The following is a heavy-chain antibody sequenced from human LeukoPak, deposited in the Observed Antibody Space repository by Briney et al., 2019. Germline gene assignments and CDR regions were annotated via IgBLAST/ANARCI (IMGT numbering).Heavy chain of an antibody. CDR3: ARGYDSSGFWSLFDY. J-gene: IGHJ4*02. CDR2: IYYSGST. D-gene: IGHD3-22*01. Sequence: PSETLSLTCTVSGGSISSGDYYWSWIRQPPGKGLEWIGYIYYSGSTYYNPSLKSRVTISVDTSKNQFSLKLSSVTAADTAVYYCARGYDSSGFWSLFDYWGQGTLVTVSS. CDR1: GGSISSGDYY. V-gene: IGHV4-30-4*01.